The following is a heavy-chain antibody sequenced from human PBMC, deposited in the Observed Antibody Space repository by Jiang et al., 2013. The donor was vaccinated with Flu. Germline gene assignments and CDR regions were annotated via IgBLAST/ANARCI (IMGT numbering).Heavy chain of an antibody. Sequence: SMNWVRQASRKGLEWVSYISSSSSTIYYADSVKGRFTISRDNAKNSLYLQMNSLRDEDTAVYYCARDGPGLLWFGESTNYFDYWGQGTLVTVSS. D-gene: IGHD3-10*01. CDR2: ISSSSSTI. CDR3: ARDGPGLLWFGESTNYFDY. CDR1: S. V-gene: IGHV3-48*02. J-gene: IGHJ4*02.